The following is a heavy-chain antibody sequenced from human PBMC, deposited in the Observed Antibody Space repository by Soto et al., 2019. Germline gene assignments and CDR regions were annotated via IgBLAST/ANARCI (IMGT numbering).Heavy chain of an antibody. Sequence: LRLSCTASGFTFGDYAVTWVRQAPGKGLEWVSFIRSKAYGGTTEYAASVKGRFTISRDDSKTIAYLQMNSLKTEDTAVYYCTRGGDRNGMDVWGQGTTVTVSS. J-gene: IGHJ6*02. CDR3: TRGGDRNGMDV. CDR1: GFTFGDYA. D-gene: IGHD3-16*01. V-gene: IGHV3-49*04. CDR2: IRSKAYGGTT.